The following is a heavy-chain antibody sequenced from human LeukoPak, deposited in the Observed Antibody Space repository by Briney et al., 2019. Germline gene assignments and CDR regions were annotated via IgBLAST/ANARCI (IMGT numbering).Heavy chain of an antibody. CDR1: GFTVSSNY. Sequence: GGSLRLSCAASGFTVSSNYMSWVRQAPGKGLEWVSVIYSGGSTYYADSVKGRFTISRDNSKNTLYLQMNSLRAEDTAVYYCARDVLWFGESTGSLAYWGQGTLVTVSS. D-gene: IGHD3-10*01. J-gene: IGHJ4*02. V-gene: IGHV3-66*01. CDR2: IYSGGST. CDR3: ARDVLWFGESTGSLAY.